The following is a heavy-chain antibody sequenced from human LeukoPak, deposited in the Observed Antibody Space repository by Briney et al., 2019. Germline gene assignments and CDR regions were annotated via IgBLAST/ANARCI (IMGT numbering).Heavy chain of an antibody. CDR1: GFTFSSYA. V-gene: IGHV3-30*04. CDR3: ARDSRQQRFLYWDWFDP. J-gene: IGHJ5*02. CDR2: ISYDGSNK. Sequence: GRSLRLSCAASGFTFSSYAMHWVRQAPGKGLEWVAVISYDGSNKYYADSVKGRFTISRDNAKNSLYLQMTNLRAEDTAVYYCARDSRQQRFLYWDWFDPWGQGTRVSVSS. D-gene: IGHD2/OR15-2a*01.